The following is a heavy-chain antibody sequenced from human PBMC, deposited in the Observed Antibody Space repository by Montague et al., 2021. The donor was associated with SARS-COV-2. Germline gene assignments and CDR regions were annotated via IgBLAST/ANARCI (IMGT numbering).Heavy chain of an antibody. J-gene: IGHJ5*02. D-gene: IGHD2-21*02. V-gene: IGHV4-59*01. CDR3: ARAYCGGDCHVGP. CDR2: IYDSGGA. Sequence: SETLSLTCTVSVGSISNYYWTWIRQPPGRGLEWIGYIYDSGGANYNPSLKSRSTISVDTSNNQFSLRLSSVTAADTAVYYCARAYCGGDCHVGPWGQGILVPVPS. CDR1: VGSISNYY.